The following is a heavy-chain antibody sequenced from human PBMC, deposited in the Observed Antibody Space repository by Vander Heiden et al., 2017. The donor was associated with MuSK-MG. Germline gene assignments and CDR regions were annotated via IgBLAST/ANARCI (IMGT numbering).Heavy chain of an antibody. D-gene: IGHD6-19*01. CDR1: GGTFSSYA. J-gene: IGHJ4*02. Sequence: QVQLVQSGAEVKKPGSAVKVSCKASGGTFSSYAISWVRQAPGQGLEWMGGIIPSFGTANYSHKCQGRVTITADESMSTAYMELSSLRSEDTAGCCCGRASPVAGTFDYWVEGTMGAIAS. CDR3: GRASPVAGTFDY. CDR2: IIPSFGTA. V-gene: IGHV1-69*01.